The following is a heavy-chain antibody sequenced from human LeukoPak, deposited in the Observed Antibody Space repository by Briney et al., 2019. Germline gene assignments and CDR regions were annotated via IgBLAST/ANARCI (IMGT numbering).Heavy chain of an antibody. CDR3: ARESRVYYDSSGYYYFDY. V-gene: IGHV1-69*05. CDR2: IIPILGTA. Sequence: SVKVSCKASGGTFSSYAISWVRQAPGQGLEWMGGIIPILGTANYAQKFQGRVTITTDESTSTAYMELSSLRSEDTAVYYCARESRVYYDSSGYYYFDYWGQGTLVTVSS. D-gene: IGHD3-22*01. CDR1: GGTFSSYA. J-gene: IGHJ4*02.